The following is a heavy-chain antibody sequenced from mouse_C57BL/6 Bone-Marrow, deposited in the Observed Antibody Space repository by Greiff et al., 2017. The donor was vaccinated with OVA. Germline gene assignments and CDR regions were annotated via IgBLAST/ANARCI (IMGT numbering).Heavy chain of an antibody. V-gene: IGHV1-50*01. D-gene: IGHD2-4*01. J-gene: IGHJ2*01. Sequence: QVQLKQPGAELVKPGASVKLSCKASGYTFTSYWMQWVKQRPGQGLEWIGEIDPSDSYTNYNQKFKGKATLTVDTSSSTAYMQLSSLTSEDSAVYYCAREFYYDYLDYWGQGTTLTVSS. CDR3: AREFYYDYLDY. CDR2: IDPSDSYT. CDR1: GYTFTSYW.